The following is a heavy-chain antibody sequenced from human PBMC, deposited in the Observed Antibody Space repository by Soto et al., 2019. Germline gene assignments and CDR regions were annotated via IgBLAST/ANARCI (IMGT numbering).Heavy chain of an antibody. Sequence: QVHLVQSGTEVKNPGASVRVSCKVSGYTVTGYYVHWLRQAPGQGLEWMGWIDPRSGATKSARDFQGRVTMTSYTPTVTMYMELTRLTADDTAVYYWAAPEYRRSLTPFDYWGQGTLVTVTS. CDR3: AAPEYRRSLTPFDY. V-gene: IGHV1-2*02. D-gene: IGHD3-16*02. CDR1: GYTVTGYY. CDR2: IDPRSGAT. J-gene: IGHJ4*02.